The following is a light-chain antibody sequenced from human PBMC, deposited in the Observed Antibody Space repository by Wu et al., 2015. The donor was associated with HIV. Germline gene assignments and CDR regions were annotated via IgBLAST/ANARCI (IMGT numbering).Light chain of an antibody. CDR1: QSVSSN. V-gene: IGKV3-15*01. Sequence: EIVMTQSPATLSVSPGERATLSCRASQSVSSNLAWYQQKPGQAPSLLIFGVSNRATGVPARFSGSGSGTEFTLTISSLQSEDFAVYYCQQYNNWPPWTFGQGTKVEIK. J-gene: IGKJ1*01. CDR2: GVS. CDR3: QQYNNWPPWT.